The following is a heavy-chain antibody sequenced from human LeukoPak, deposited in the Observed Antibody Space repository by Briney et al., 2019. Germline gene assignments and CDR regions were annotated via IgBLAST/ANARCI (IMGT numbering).Heavy chain of an antibody. Sequence: PGGSLRLSCAASGFTFSSYSMNWVRQAPGKGLEWVSRTNSDGSSTSYADSVKGRFTISRDNAKNTLYLQMNSLRAEDTAVYYCARSSTTWGQGTLVTVSS. CDR2: TNSDGSST. V-gene: IGHV3-74*01. D-gene: IGHD2-2*01. J-gene: IGHJ5*02. CDR1: GFTFSSYS. CDR3: ARSSTT.